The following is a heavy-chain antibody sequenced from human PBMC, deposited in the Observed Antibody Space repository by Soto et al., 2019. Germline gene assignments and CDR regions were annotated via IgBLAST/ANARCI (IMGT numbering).Heavy chain of an antibody. D-gene: IGHD2-2*01. V-gene: IGHV5-51*01. J-gene: IGHJ6*02. CDR2: IYPGDSDT. CDR1: GYSFTSYW. Sequence: GESLKISCKGSGYSFTSYWIGWVRQMPGKGLEWMGIIYPGDSDTRYSPSFQGQVTISADKSISTAYLQWSSLKASDTAMYYCARGIVPAAMSYYYGMDVWGQGTAVTVSS. CDR3: ARGIVPAAMSYYYGMDV.